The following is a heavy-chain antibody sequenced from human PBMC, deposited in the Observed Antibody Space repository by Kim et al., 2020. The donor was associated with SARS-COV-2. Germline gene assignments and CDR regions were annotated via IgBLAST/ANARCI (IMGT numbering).Heavy chain of an antibody. Sequence: ASVKVSCKASGYTFGNYAINWVRQAPGQGLEWMGWISAYTGNTNYAQKFQDRVTMTTDTSTSTAYMVMRALRSDDTAVYYCARHDYGDYESDYWGQGTLITVSS. CDR3: ARHDYGDYESDY. V-gene: IGHV1-18*01. CDR2: ISAYTGNT. CDR1: GYTFGNYA. J-gene: IGHJ4*02. D-gene: IGHD4-17*01.